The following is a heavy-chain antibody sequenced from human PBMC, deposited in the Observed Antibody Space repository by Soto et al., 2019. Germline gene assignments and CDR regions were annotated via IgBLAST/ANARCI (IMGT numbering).Heavy chain of an antibody. CDR1: GFTVSSNY. V-gene: IGHV3-53*01. Sequence: GGSVRLSCAASGFTVSSNYMSWVRQAPGKGLEWVSVIYSGGSTYYADSVKGRFTISRDNSKNTLYLQMNSLRAEDTAVYYCARDFFGYYDSSASDVWGQGTTVTVSS. CDR2: IYSGGST. D-gene: IGHD3-22*01. CDR3: ARDFFGYYDSSASDV. J-gene: IGHJ6*02.